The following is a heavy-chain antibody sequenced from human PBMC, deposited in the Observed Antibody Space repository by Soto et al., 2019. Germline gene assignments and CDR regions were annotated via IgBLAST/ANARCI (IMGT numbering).Heavy chain of an antibody. V-gene: IGHV4-28*01. J-gene: IGHJ4*02. Sequence: QVQLQESGPGLVKPSDTLSLTCAVSGYPISSSNWWGWIRQPPGKGLEWIGYIYYSGTTYYNPSLKSRVTMSVDTSKNQFSRKLTSVTAVDTAVYYCARREIQGPIDYWGQGTLVTVSS. CDR3: ARREIQGPIDY. CDR1: GYPISSSNW. D-gene: IGHD1-26*01. CDR2: IYYSGTT.